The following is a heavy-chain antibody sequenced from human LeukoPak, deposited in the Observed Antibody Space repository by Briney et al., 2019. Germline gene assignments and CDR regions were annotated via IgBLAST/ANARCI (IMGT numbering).Heavy chain of an antibody. Sequence: SETLSLTCTVSGGSISSYFWSWIRQPPGMGLEWIGYIYYSGSTNYNPSLKSRVSISVDTSKNQFSLKVSSVTPADTAVYYCARGRAAAEVYWGQGTLVTVSS. CDR3: ARGRAAAEVY. CDR2: IYYSGST. V-gene: IGHV4-59*01. CDR1: GGSISSYF. D-gene: IGHD6-13*01. J-gene: IGHJ4*02.